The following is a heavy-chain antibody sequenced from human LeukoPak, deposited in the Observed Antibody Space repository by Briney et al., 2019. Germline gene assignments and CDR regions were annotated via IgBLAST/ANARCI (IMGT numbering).Heavy chain of an antibody. CDR1: RFAFSIYA. CDR3: ANPINGGLAVPADWFHP. Sequence: PGGSLRLSCTASRFAFSIYATSCLRQPPGKGLEWVSIINANSGTTSYAASVRGRFTISRDNSKNTLYLQLNTPKADDTATYYCANPINGGLAVPADWFHPWGQGTLVVVSS. V-gene: IGHV3-23*01. J-gene: IGHJ5*01. D-gene: IGHD6-19*01. CDR2: INANSGTT.